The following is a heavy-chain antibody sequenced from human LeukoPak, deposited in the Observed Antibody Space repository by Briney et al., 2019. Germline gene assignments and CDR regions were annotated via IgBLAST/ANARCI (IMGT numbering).Heavy chain of an antibody. CDR1: GYTFTGYY. CDR2: INPNSGGT. J-gene: IGHJ4*02. Sequence: SVKVSCKASGYTFTGYYMHWVRQAPGQGLEWMGWINPNSGGTNYAQKFQGRVTMTRDTSISTAYMELSRLRSDDTAVYYCARVCPRYSSSWYCMGYWGQGTLVTVSS. CDR3: ARVCPRYSSSWYCMGY. D-gene: IGHD6-13*01. V-gene: IGHV1-2*02.